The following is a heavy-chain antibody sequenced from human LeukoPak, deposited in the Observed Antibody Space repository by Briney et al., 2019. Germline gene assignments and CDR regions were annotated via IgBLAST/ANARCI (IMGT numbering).Heavy chain of an antibody. Sequence: PGGSLRLSCAASGFTFSSYGMHWVRQAPGKGLEWVAVISYDGSNKYYADSVKGRFTISRDNSKNTLYLQMNSLRAEDTAVYYCAKDQIAVALFLDPNWFDPWGQGTLVTVSS. J-gene: IGHJ5*02. D-gene: IGHD6-19*01. CDR3: AKDQIAVALFLDPNWFDP. V-gene: IGHV3-30*18. CDR1: GFTFSSYG. CDR2: ISYDGSNK.